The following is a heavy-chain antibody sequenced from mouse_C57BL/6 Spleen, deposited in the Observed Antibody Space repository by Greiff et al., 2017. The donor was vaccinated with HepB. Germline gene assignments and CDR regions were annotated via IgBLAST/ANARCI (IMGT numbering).Heavy chain of an antibody. D-gene: IGHD1-1*01. Sequence: QVQLQQPGAELVMPGASVKLSCKASGYTFTSYWMHWVKQRPGQGLEWIGEIDPSDSYTNYNQKFKGKSTLTVDKSSGTAYMQLSSLTSEDSAVYYCARYSGSSYDYFDYWGQGTTLTVSS. J-gene: IGHJ2*01. CDR2: IDPSDSYT. V-gene: IGHV1-69*01. CDR3: ARYSGSSYDYFDY. CDR1: GYTFTSYW.